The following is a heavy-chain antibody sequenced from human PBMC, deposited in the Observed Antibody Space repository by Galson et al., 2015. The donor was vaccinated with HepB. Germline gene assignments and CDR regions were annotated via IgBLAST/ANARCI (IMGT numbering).Heavy chain of an antibody. J-gene: IGHJ4*02. D-gene: IGHD6-19*01. CDR3: AKEQWLVRGFDY. V-gene: IGHV3-9*01. CDR1: GFTFDDYA. Sequence: SLRLSCAASGFTFDDYAMHWVRQAPGKGLEWVSGISWNSGSIGYADSVKGRFTISRDNAKNSLYLQMNSLRAEDTALYYCAKEQWLVRGFDYWGQGTLVTVSS. CDR2: ISWNSGSI.